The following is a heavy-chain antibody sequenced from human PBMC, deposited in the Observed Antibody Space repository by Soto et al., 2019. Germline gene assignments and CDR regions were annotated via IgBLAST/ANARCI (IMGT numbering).Heavy chain of an antibody. D-gene: IGHD6-13*01. Sequence: QLQLQESDPGLVKTSETLSLTCSVSGGSVSRSSYYWAWLRQPPGQELQWIGSIYYSGNTYYNPSLNSRVTMSVETSKNQFSLKLTSVTAADTALYFCARSWGQQMGYFDLWGQGTLAIVSS. CDR3: ARSWGQQMGYFDL. CDR2: IYYSGNT. V-gene: IGHV4-39*01. J-gene: IGHJ4*02. CDR1: GGSVSRSSYY.